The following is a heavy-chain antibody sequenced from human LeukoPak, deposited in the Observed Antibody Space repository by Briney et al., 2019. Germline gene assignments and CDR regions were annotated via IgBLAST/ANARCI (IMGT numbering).Heavy chain of an antibody. CDR1: GITLSNYG. D-gene: IGHD3-10*01. V-gene: IGHV3-23*01. J-gene: IGHJ4*02. Sequence: GGSLRLSCVVSGITLSNYGMSWVRQAPGKGLEWVSGISGGGGGTNYADSVKGRFTVSRDNSSNTMYLQMNSLRAEDTAVYFCAKRGVEIRGLLVIGYHKETSYFDHWGQGVLVTVSS. CDR2: ISGGGGGT. CDR3: AKRGVEIRGLLVIGYHKETSYFDH.